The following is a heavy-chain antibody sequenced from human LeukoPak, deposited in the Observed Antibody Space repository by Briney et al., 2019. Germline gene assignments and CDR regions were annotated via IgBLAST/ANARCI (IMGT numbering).Heavy chain of an antibody. V-gene: IGHV1-18*04. CDR3: ARDRQYDFWSGYYAGGRYYYMDV. CDR1: GYTFNRYG. CDR2: INVYNGKT. J-gene: IGHJ6*03. D-gene: IGHD3-3*01. Sequence: GASVKVSCKASGYTFNRYGISWVRQAPGQGLEWMGWINVYNGKTDYAQKLQGRVTMTTDTSTSTANMELRSLRSDDTAVYYCARDRQYDFWSGYYAGGRYYYMDVWGKGTTVIVSS.